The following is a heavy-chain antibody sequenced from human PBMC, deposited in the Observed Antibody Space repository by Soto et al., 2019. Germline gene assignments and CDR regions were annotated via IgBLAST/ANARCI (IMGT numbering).Heavy chain of an antibody. D-gene: IGHD4-4*01. J-gene: IGHJ4*02. V-gene: IGHV1-2*04. CDR3: ARGPVDLLLATTETRDFDY. CDR1: GYSFSKYY. Sequence: AASVKVSCKASGYSFSKYYMNWVRQAPGHGPEWMGWINPKSGETKYAQQFQGWVTMTRDTSISTAYMEVRRLKSDDTAVYYCARGPVDLLLATTETRDFDYWGQGTLVTVSS. CDR2: INPKSGET.